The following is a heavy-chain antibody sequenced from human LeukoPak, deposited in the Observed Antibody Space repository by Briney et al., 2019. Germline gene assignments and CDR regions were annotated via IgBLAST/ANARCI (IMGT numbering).Heavy chain of an antibody. CDR2: IYPGESDP. D-gene: IGHD2-15*01. CDR1: GYRFTSYW. CDR3: ARPADAGIYYIDY. V-gene: IGHV5-51*01. Sequence: GESLKISFKGSGYRFTSYWIGWVRQLPGKGREWMEIIYPGESDPRYSPSFQGQVTSSADKSISTAYLQWSSLKASDTAMNYCARPADAGIYYIDYWGQGTLVTVSS. J-gene: IGHJ4*02.